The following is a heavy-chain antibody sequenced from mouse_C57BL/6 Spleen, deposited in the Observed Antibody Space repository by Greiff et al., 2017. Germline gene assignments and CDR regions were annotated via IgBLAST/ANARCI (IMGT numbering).Heavy chain of an antibody. CDR1: GYTFTSYW. Sequence: QVQLQQPGAELVKPGASVKLSCKASGYTFTSYWMHWVKQRPGRGLEWIGRIDPNSGGTKYNEKFKSKATLTVDKPSSTAYMQLSSLTSEDSAVYYCAGNGLITTVVAGGAMDYWGQGTSVTVSS. V-gene: IGHV1-72*01. CDR3: AGNGLITTVVAGGAMDY. CDR2: IDPNSGGT. J-gene: IGHJ4*01. D-gene: IGHD1-1*01.